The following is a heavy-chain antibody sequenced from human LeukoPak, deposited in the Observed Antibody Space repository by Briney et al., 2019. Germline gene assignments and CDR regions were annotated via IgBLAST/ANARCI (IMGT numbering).Heavy chain of an antibody. D-gene: IGHD3-22*01. V-gene: IGHV3-23*01. Sequence: GGSLRLSCAASGFTFSSYVMTWVRQAPGKGLEWVSGISGSGGSTYYADSVKGRFTLSRGNSKNTLYLQMNGLRAEDTAVYYCAKHYSDGITWYFDPWGRGTLVTVSS. CDR1: GFTFSSYV. CDR2: ISGSGGST. J-gene: IGHJ2*01. CDR3: AKHYSDGITWYFDP.